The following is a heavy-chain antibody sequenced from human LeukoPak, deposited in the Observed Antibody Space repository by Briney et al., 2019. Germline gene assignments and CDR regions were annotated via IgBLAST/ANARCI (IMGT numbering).Heavy chain of an antibody. CDR1: GYTFTGYY. CDR3: ARGGVHVHGYMDV. V-gene: IGHV1-2*02. CDR2: INPNSGGT. Sequence: VSVKVSCKASGYTFTGYYMHWVRQAPGQGLEWMGWINPNSGGTNYAQKFQGRVTITRNTSISTAYMELSSLRSEDTAVYYCARGGVHVHGYMDVWGKGTTVTVSS. J-gene: IGHJ6*03. D-gene: IGHD2-8*01.